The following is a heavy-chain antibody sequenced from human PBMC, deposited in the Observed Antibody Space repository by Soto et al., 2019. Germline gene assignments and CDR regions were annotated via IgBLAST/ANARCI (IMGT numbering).Heavy chain of an antibody. V-gene: IGHV4-59*01. D-gene: IGHD5-12*01. CDR2: IYYSGST. Sequence: QVQLQESGPGLVKPSETLSLTCTVSGGSISSYYWSWIRQPPGKGLEWIGYIYYSGSTNYNPSLKSRVTISVDTSKNQFALKLSSVTAADTAVYYCARTSGYDGNFDYWGQGTLVTVSS. CDR3: ARTSGYDGNFDY. CDR1: GGSISSYY. J-gene: IGHJ4*02.